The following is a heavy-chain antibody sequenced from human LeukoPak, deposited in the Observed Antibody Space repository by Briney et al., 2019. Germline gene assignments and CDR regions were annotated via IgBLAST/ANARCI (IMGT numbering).Heavy chain of an antibody. CDR2: INEDGSVK. CDR3: ESSTSWEGY. J-gene: IGHJ4*02. D-gene: IGHD6-6*01. CDR1: GFTFSRHW. V-gene: IGHV3-7*01. Sequence: GGSLRLSCAASGFTFSRHWMDWVRQAPGKGLEWVANINEDGSVKQYVDSVKGRFTISRDNAKNSLYLQMNTLRAEDTAVYLAESSTSWEGYWGQGTLVTVSS.